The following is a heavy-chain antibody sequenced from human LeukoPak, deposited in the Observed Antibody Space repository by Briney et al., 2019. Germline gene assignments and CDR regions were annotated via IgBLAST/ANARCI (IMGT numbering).Heavy chain of an antibody. CDR3: ARGDRSWYRGGQYFQH. CDR2: ISYDGSNK. CDR1: GFTFSSYA. Sequence: GGSLRLSCAASGFTFSSYAMHWVRQAPGKGLEWVAVISYDGSNKYYADSVKGRFTISRDNSKNTLYLQMNSLRAEDTAVYYCARGDRSWYRGGQYFQHWGQGTLVTVSS. V-gene: IGHV3-30-3*01. D-gene: IGHD6-13*01. J-gene: IGHJ1*01.